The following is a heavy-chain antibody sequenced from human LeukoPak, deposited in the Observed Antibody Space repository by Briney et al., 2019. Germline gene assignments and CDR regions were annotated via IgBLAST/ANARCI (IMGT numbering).Heavy chain of an antibody. Sequence: GGSLRLSCAASGITFSTYWMHWVRQAPGKGLVWVSRINSNGSSTDYADSVKGRFTISRDNAKNTVHLQMNSLRAEDTAVYYCAREETRILFSFDPWGQGTLVTVSS. J-gene: IGHJ5*02. CDR3: AREETRILFSFDP. V-gene: IGHV3-74*01. CDR1: GITFSTYW. D-gene: IGHD2-15*01. CDR2: INSNGSST.